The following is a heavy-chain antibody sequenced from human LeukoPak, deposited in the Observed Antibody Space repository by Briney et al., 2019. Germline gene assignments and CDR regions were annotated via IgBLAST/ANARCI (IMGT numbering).Heavy chain of an antibody. Sequence: GASVKVSCKASGYTFTSYYMHWVRQAPGQGLEWMGIINPSGGSTSYAQKFQGRVTMTRDMSTSTVYMELSSLRSEDTAVYYCARANDDVLLWFGESHYYMDVWGKGTTVTVSS. D-gene: IGHD3-10*01. CDR1: GYTFTSYY. CDR3: ARANDDVLLWFGESHYYMDV. CDR2: INPSGGST. V-gene: IGHV1-46*01. J-gene: IGHJ6*03.